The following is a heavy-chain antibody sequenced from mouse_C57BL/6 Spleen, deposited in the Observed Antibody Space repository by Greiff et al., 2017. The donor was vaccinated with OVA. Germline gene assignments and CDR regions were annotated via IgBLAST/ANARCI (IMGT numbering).Heavy chain of an antibody. CDR3: TNYYDRFAY. CDR1: GYTFTDYE. V-gene: IGHV1-15*01. J-gene: IGHJ3*01. CDR2: IDPETGGT. Sequence: VQGVESGAELVRPGASVTLSCKASGYTFTDYEMHWVKQTPVHGLEWIGAIDPETGGTAYNQKFKGKAILTADKSSSTAYMELRSLTSEDSAVYYCTNYYDRFAYWGQGTLVTVSA. D-gene: IGHD2-4*01.